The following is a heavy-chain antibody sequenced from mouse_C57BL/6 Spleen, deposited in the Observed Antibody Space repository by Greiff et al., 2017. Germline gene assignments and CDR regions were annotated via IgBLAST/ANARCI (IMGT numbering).Heavy chain of an antibody. CDR2: IYPGDGDA. Sequence: QVQLQQSGPELVKPGASVKISCKASGYAFSSSWMNWVKQRPGKGLEWIGRIYPGDGDANYNGKFKGKATLTADKSSSTAYMQLSSLTSEDSAVCFCATGGFDYWGQGTTLTVSS. V-gene: IGHV1-82*01. CDR3: ATGGFDY. J-gene: IGHJ2*01. CDR1: GYAFSSSW. D-gene: IGHD1-1*02.